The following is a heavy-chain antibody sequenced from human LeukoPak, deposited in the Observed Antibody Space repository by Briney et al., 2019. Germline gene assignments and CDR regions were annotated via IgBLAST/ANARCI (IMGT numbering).Heavy chain of an antibody. J-gene: IGHJ5*02. CDR3: TKRAEFGGFDP. CDR2: MSNSGGST. D-gene: IGHD3-10*01. CDR1: GFTFSSYA. Sequence: GGSLRLSCAASGFTFSSYAMTWVRQAPGKGLEWVSGMSNSGGSTYYADSVKGRFTISRDNSNNTLYLQMNSLTAEDTAVYYCTKRAEFGGFDPWGQGTLVTVSS. V-gene: IGHV3-23*01.